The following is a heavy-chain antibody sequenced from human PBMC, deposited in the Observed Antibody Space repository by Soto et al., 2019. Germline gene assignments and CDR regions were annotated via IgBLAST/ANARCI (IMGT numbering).Heavy chain of an antibody. CDR3: AKFSTKGSAIDFDY. Sequence: QVQLVQSGAELKKPGASVKVSCKASGYTFSNYDMNWVRQATGQGPEWIGWVNPNNGDTGYAQKFQGRVTLTTDISTTTAYMERTSLRSEETSIYYCAKFSTKGSAIDFDYWGQGTLITVSS. D-gene: IGHD3-10*01. J-gene: IGHJ4*02. CDR1: GYTFSNYD. CDR2: VNPNNGDT. V-gene: IGHV1-8*01.